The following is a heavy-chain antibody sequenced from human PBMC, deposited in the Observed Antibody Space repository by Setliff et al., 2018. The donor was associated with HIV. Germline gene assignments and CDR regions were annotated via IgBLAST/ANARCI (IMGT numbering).Heavy chain of an antibody. CDR3: VRRRGGGYYDTSAYFDF. Sequence: YSFTTYWIGWVRQMPGKGLEWMGIIYPGDSDTKYSPSFQGQVTISVDKSIRTASLQWSSLKASDSAMYYCVRRRGGGYYDTSAYFDFWGQGTLVTVSS. V-gene: IGHV5-51*01. CDR1: YSFTTYW. D-gene: IGHD3-22*01. CDR2: IYPGDSDT. J-gene: IGHJ4*02.